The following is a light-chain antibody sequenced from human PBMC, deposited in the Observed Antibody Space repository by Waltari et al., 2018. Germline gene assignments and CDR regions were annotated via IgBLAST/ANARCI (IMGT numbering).Light chain of an antibody. CDR3: QNHERLPAV. Sequence: EIVLTPSPGPLSLSPGERATISCRASPSSGRYLVWYPQKPGQAPRLLIYGASSRAAGIPDRFSGSGSGTDFSLTISRLEPEDFAVYYCQNHERLPAVFGQGTKVEIK. CDR2: GAS. CDR1: PSSGRY. V-gene: IGKV3-20*01. J-gene: IGKJ1*01.